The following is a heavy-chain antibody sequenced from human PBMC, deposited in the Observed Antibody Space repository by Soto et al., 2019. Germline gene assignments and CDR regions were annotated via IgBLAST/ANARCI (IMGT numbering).Heavy chain of an antibody. CDR3: AKDFLLWGSFPDPGASDY. Sequence: PGGFLRLSCAASGFTFSSYAMHWVRQAPGKGLEWVAVISYDGTKKFFADSVKGRFAVSRDNSNDTVFLQMDSLRAEDTAVYYCAKDFLLWGSFPDPGASDYWGQGTQVTVSS. CDR2: ISYDGTKK. CDR1: GFTFSSYA. V-gene: IGHV3-30*18. J-gene: IGHJ4*02. D-gene: IGHD3-16*01.